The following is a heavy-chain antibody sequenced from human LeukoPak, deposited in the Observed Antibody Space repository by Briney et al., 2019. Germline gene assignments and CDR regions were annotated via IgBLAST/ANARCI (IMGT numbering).Heavy chain of an antibody. D-gene: IGHD6-13*01. CDR2: IYYSGST. CDR1: GGSISSYY. J-gene: IGHJ4*02. CDR3: ARSPGIAAAGTAFYFDY. Sequence: SETLSLTCTVSGGSISSYYWSWIRQPPGKGLEWIGYIYYSGSTNYNPSLRSRVTISVDTSKNQFSLKLTSVTAADTAAYYCARSPGIAAAGTAFYFDYWSQGTLVTVSS. V-gene: IGHV4-59*01.